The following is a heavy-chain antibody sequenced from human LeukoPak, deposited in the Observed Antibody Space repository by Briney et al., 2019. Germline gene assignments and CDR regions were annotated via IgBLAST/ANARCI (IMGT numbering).Heavy chain of an antibody. CDR3: ARGNGGYDFWSGYYYYYYYGMDV. J-gene: IGHJ6*02. Sequence: ASVKVSCKASGYTFTSYYMHWVRQAPGQGLEWMGIINPSGGSTSYAQKFQGRVTMTRNTSISTAYMELSSLRSEDTAVYYCARGNGGYDFWSGYYYYYYYGMDVWGQGTTVTVSS. V-gene: IGHV1-46*01. CDR2: INPSGGST. D-gene: IGHD3-3*01. CDR1: GYTFTSYY.